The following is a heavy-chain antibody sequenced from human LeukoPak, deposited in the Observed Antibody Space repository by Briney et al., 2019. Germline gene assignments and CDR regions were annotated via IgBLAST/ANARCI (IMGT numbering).Heavy chain of an antibody. CDR2: IDYSGST. V-gene: IGHV4-59*08. CDR1: GDSISSYY. J-gene: IGHJ6*03. CDR3: AKSGSYYYYYMDV. D-gene: IGHD3-10*01. Sequence: PSETLSLTCTVSGDSISSYYWSWIRQPPGKGLEWSGYIDYSGSTSYSPSLKSRVTMSVDKSKKQFSLKLTSVTAADTAVYYCAKSGSYYYYYMDVWGKGTTVTVSS.